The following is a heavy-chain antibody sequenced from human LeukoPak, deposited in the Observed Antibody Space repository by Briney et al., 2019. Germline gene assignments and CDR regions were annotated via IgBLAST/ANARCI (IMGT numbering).Heavy chain of an antibody. D-gene: IGHD5-18*01. Sequence: KSSETLSLTCTVSGGSISSSSYYWGWIRQPPGKGLEWIGSIYYSGSTYYNPSLKSRVTISVDTSKNQFSLKLSSVTAADTAVYYCARDVRGYSYGPMDVWGKGTTVTVSS. J-gene: IGHJ6*03. CDR1: GGSISSSSYY. V-gene: IGHV4-39*07. CDR2: IYYSGST. CDR3: ARDVRGYSYGPMDV.